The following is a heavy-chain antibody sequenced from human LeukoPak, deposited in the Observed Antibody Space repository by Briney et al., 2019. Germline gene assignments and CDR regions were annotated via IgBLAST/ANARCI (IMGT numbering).Heavy chain of an antibody. CDR3: AKLWHYGSGSYEYYFEY. CDR2: ISSSGSGT. Sequence: GGSLRLSCSASGFTFSNYGMSWVRQAPGKGLEWVSGISSSGSGTYYADSVKGHFTISRDNSKNTLYLQMNSLRAEDTAVYYCAKLWHYGSGSYEYYFEYWGQGTLVTVSS. V-gene: IGHV3-23*01. D-gene: IGHD3-10*01. CDR1: GFTFSNYG. J-gene: IGHJ4*02.